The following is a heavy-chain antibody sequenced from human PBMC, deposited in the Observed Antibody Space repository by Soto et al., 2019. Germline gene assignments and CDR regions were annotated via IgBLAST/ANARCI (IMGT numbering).Heavy chain of an antibody. V-gene: IGHV3-30-3*01. CDR3: AGGDNYYALGV. CDR2: ISYDGSNK. CDR1: GSTFSNYI. D-gene: IGHD2-15*01. Sequence: QLQMVESGGSVVQPGTSLRLSCTASGSTFSNYIMHWVRQAPGKGLDWVAFISYDGSNKDYADSVEGRFTISRDNSKSTLYLQLSSLRPEDTAVYYCAGGDNYYALGVWGQGTTVTVSS. J-gene: IGHJ6*02.